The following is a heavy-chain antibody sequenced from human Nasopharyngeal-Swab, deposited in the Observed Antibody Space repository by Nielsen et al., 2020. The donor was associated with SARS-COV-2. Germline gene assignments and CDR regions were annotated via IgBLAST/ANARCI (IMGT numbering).Heavy chain of an antibody. D-gene: IGHD4-11*01. CDR1: GFIFSDSA. CDR2: IRNKAKNYAT. CDR3: AKDNSVRYPDY. Sequence: GGSLRLSCAASGFIFSDSAMHWVRQASGKGLEWVGRIRNKAKNYATAYGPSMEARFTISRDDSKNTAYLQMNSLKTEDTAIYYCAKDNSVRYPDYWGQGTLVTVSS. J-gene: IGHJ4*02. V-gene: IGHV3-73*01.